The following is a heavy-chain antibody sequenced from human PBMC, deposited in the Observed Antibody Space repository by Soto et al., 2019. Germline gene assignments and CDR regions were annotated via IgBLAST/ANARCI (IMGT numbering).Heavy chain of an antibody. Sequence: QVQLVQSGAEVKKPGSSVKVSCKASGGTFSSYAISWVRQAPGQGLEWMGGIIPIFGTANYAQKFQGRVTITADESTSTDYMELSSLRSEDTAVYYCARRSLGYCSGGSCYAPDYWGQGTLVTVSS. CDR1: GGTFSSYA. V-gene: IGHV1-69*01. J-gene: IGHJ4*02. D-gene: IGHD2-15*01. CDR3: ARRSLGYCSGGSCYAPDY. CDR2: IIPIFGTA.